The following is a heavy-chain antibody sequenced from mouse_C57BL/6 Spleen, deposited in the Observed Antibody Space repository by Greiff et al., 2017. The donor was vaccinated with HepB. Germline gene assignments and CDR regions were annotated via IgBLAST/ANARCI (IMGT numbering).Heavy chain of an antibody. CDR3: ARSKLQGYAMDY. Sequence: VKLMESGAELARPGASVKMSCKASGYTFTSYTMHWVKQRPGQGLEWIGYINPSSGYTKYNQKFKDKATLTADKSSSTAYMQLSSLTSEDSAVYYCARSKLQGYAMDYWGQGTSVTVSS. CDR1: GYTFTSYT. CDR2: INPSSGYT. D-gene: IGHD2-1*01. V-gene: IGHV1-4*01. J-gene: IGHJ4*01.